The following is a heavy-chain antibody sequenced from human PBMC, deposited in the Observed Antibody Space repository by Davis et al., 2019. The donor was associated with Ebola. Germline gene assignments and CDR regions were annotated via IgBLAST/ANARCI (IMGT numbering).Heavy chain of an antibody. CDR1: GGSTSSGGYY. CDR3: ARDRYLWGTYRLDY. V-gene: IGHV4-31*03. J-gene: IGHJ4*02. Sequence: LRLSCTVSGGSTSSGGYYWSWIRQHPGKGLEWIGFIDNTGGTYYNPSLRSRLTMSVDMSKNQFSLNLTSVTAPATALYYCARDRYLWGTYRLDYWGQGTLVTVSS. D-gene: IGHD3-16*02. CDR2: IDNTGGT.